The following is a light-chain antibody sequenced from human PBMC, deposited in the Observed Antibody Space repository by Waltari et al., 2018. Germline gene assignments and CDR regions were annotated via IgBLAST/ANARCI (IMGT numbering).Light chain of an antibody. V-gene: IGLV2-8*01. J-gene: IGLJ1*01. CDR1: SADVGGYNY. CDR2: EVS. CDR3: SSFAGGKYV. Sequence: QSALTQPPSASGSPGQSVTISCTGTSADVGGYNYVSWYQQHTDKAPKLLIYEVSKLSSGVPDRCAGYKSGNTAAVTVAGLQAEDEADYYCSSFAGGKYVFGTGTRIAV.